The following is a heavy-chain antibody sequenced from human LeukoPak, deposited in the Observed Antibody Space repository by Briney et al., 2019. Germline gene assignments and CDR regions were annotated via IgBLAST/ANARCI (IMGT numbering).Heavy chain of an antibody. J-gene: IGHJ4*02. V-gene: IGHV3-21*01. CDR1: GFALSAYS. Sequence: PGGSLRLSCAASGFALSAYSMNWVRQAPGKGLEWVSSVSRSSRFIFNADSVQGRFTISRDDAKDSLFLQMNSLRAEDTAVYYCARVSDAFDYFFDSWGQGTLVTVSS. D-gene: IGHD5-12*01. CDR3: ARVSDAFDYFFDS. CDR2: VSRSSRFI.